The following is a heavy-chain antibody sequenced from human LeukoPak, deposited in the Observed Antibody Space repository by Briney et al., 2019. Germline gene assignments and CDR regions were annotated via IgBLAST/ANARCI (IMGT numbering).Heavy chain of an antibody. Sequence: GGSLRLSCAASGFTFSSYWMHWVRQAPAKGLVWVSRIYSDGSSTNYADSVKGRFTISRDNSKNTLYLQMNSLRAVDTAVYYCARALDGSGSRSFDYWGQGTLVTVSS. J-gene: IGHJ4*02. D-gene: IGHD3-10*01. CDR2: IYSDGSST. CDR1: GFTFSSYW. V-gene: IGHV3-74*01. CDR3: ARALDGSGSRSFDY.